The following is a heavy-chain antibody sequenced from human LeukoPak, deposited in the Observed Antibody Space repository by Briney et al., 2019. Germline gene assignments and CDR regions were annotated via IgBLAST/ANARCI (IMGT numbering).Heavy chain of an antibody. J-gene: IGHJ4*02. Sequence: PSETLSLTCAVYGGSFSGYYWSWIRQPPGKGLEWIGEINHSGSTNYNPSLKSRVTISIDTSKNQFSLKLISVTAADTAVYYCARDRYCSGRSCYGPPDYWGQGVLVTVSS. V-gene: IGHV4-34*01. CDR2: INHSGST. CDR3: ARDRYCSGRSCYGPPDY. CDR1: GGSFSGYY. D-gene: IGHD2-15*01.